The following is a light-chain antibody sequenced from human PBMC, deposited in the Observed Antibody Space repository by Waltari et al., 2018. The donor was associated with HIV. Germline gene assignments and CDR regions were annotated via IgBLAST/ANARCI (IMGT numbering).Light chain of an antibody. V-gene: IGLV2-23*01. CDR1: SSDIGHYNL. Sequence: QSALTQPASVSGSPGQSITISCPGPSSDIGHYNLVPWYQQHPGKAPKLIIYEGIKRPSGVSNRISGSKSANTASLTISGLQAEDEADYFCSSYGGSSNWLFGGGTKLTVL. CDR2: EGI. CDR3: SSYGGSSNWL. J-gene: IGLJ2*01.